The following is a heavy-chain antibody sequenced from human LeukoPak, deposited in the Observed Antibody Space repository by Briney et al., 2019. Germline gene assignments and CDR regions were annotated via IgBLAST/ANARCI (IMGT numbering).Heavy chain of an antibody. CDR2: ISGSGGST. D-gene: IGHD3-22*01. J-gene: IGHJ3*02. Sequence: GGSLRLSCAASGFTFSNYWMHWVRQAPGKGLEWVSAISGSGGSTYYADSVKGRFTISRDNSKNTLYLQMNSLRAEDTAVYYCARDGYYYDSSGYYYVPADAFDIWGQGTMVTVSS. CDR1: GFTFSNYW. CDR3: ARDGYYYDSSGYYYVPADAFDI. V-gene: IGHV3-23*01.